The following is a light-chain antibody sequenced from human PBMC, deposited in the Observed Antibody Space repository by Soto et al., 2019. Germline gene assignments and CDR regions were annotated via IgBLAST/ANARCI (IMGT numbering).Light chain of an antibody. CDR2: EAT. CDR1: STNVGNYDL. Sequence: QSALTQPASVSGSPGQTITLSCTGTSTNVGNYDLVSWYQHHPGKAPKLIIYEATKRPSGVSNRFSGSKSGNTASLTISGLQAEDEADYYCCSYAGSSTFRVFGGGTKVTVL. CDR3: CSYAGSSTFRV. V-gene: IGLV2-23*02. J-gene: IGLJ3*02.